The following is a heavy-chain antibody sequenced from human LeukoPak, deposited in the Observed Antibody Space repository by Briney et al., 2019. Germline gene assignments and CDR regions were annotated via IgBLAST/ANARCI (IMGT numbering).Heavy chain of an antibody. D-gene: IGHD4-17*01. CDR3: ARGPGGVYGDYVGYYYYMDV. J-gene: IGHJ6*03. Sequence: ASVKVSCKASGYTFTSYGISWVRQAPGQGLEWMGWISAYNGNTNYAQKLQGRVTMTTDTSTSTAYMELRSLRSDDTAVYYCARGPGGVYGDYVGYYYYMDVWGKGTTVTISS. CDR2: ISAYNGNT. V-gene: IGHV1-18*01. CDR1: GYTFTSYG.